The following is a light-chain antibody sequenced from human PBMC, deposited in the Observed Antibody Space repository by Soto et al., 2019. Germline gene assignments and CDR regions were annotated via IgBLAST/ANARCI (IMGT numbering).Light chain of an antibody. CDR2: KAS. CDR3: QQYDTHISKT. V-gene: IGKV1-5*03. J-gene: IGKJ2*01. CDR1: QGISSW. Sequence: DMQMTQSPSSLSASVGDRVTITCRASQGISSWLAWYQQKPGKAPKLLIYKASSLESGVPSRFSGSGSGTEFTLTISNLQPDDFATYYCQQYDTHISKTFGQGTKVDIK.